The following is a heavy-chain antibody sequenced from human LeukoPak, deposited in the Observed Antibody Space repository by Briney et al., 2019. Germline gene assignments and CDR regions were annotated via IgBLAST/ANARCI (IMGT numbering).Heavy chain of an antibody. CDR2: IYYRGST. V-gene: IGHV4-59*03. D-gene: IGHD4-17*01. Sequence: SETLSLTCTVSGGSISSYYWIWIRQPPGEGLEWIGYIYYRGSTNFNPSLERRVTISVDTSKNLFSLTLSFVTAADTAVYYGAGLYSDLSWFDPWGQGTLVTVSS. CDR1: GGSISSYY. CDR3: AGLYSDLSWFDP. J-gene: IGHJ5*02.